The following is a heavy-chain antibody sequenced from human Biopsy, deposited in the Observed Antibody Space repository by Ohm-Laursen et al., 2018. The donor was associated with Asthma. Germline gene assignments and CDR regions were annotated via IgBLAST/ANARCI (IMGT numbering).Heavy chain of an antibody. V-gene: IGHV1-69*13. CDR3: ARKAGSCISRTCYSLDF. CDR1: GGTFNTYV. CDR2: INSVFGTT. J-gene: IGHJ4*01. Sequence: GDSVKVSCKSLGGTFNTYVIGWVRQAPGQGLEWMGGINSVFGTTTYPQKFQDRVTITADDSTSTVYMELSSLRSEDTAVYYCARKAGSCISRTCYSLDFWGQEPWSPSPQ. D-gene: IGHD2-2*01.